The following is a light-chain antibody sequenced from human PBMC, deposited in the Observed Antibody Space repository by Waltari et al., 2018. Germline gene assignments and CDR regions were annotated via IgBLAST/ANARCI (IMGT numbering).Light chain of an antibody. CDR3: AAWDDSLSGMV. CDR1: SSSIGSNY. CDR2: TNN. V-gene: IGLV1-47*02. Sequence: QSVLTQPPSAAGTTGQRVTISCSGSSSSIGSNYVYWYQQLPGTAPKLLIYTNNQRPAGVPDRFSDSKSGTSASLVISGRRSEDEADYYCAAWDDSLSGMVFGGGTKLTVL. J-gene: IGLJ2*01.